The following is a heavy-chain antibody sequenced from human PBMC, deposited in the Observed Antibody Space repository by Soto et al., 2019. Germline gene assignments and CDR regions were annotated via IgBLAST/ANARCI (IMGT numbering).Heavy chain of an antibody. V-gene: IGHV4-39*01. Sequence: SETLSLTCTVSGASISSTIYSWDWIRQPPGKGLEWIGSIFYSGSTYYNPSLKSRVTISVDTSKNQFSLTLTSVTAADTAVYYCARQCRGVTCNWFVPWGQGTLVTVSS. CDR3: ARQCRGVTCNWFVP. D-gene: IGHD2-15*01. J-gene: IGHJ5*02. CDR1: GASISSTIYS. CDR2: IFYSGST.